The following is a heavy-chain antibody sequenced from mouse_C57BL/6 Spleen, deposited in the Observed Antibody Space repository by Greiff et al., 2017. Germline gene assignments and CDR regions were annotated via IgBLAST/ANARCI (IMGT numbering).Heavy chain of an antibody. CDR2: INPSSGYT. CDR1: GYTFTSYW. CDR3: ARDSGSSFFDY. Sequence: QVQLQQSGAELAKPGASVKLSCTASGYTFTSYWMHWVKQRTGPGLEWIGYINPSSGYTKYNQKFKDKATLTADKSSSTAYMQLSSLTYEDSAVYYCARDSGSSFFDYWGQGTTLTVSS. V-gene: IGHV1-7*01. J-gene: IGHJ2*01. D-gene: IGHD1-1*01.